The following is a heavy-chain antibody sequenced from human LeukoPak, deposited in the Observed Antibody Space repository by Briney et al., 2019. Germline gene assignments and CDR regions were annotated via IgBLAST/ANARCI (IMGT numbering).Heavy chain of an antibody. D-gene: IGHD6-13*01. CDR3: ARIAAGLEY. J-gene: IGHJ4*02. Sequence: GGSLRLSCAASGFTFSSYEMNWVRQAPGKGLQWVSDISSSGTTIYYADSVKGRFTISRDNAKNSLYLQMNSLRAEDTAVYYCARIAAGLEYWGQGTLVTVSS. V-gene: IGHV3-48*03. CDR2: ISSSGTTI. CDR1: GFTFSSYE.